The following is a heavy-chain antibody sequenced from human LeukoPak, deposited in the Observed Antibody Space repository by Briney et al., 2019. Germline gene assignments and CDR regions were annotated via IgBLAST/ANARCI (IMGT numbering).Heavy chain of an antibody. D-gene: IGHD3-10*01. V-gene: IGHV1-69*05. CDR3: ARPAGGQPHVAFDI. J-gene: IGHJ3*02. Sequence: SVKVSCKASGGTFTSYAISWVRQAPGQGLEWMGGIIPIFGTANYAQKFQGRVTMTRDTSTSTVYMELSSLRSEDTAVYYCARPAGGQPHVAFDIWGQGTMVTVSS. CDR2: IIPIFGTA. CDR1: GGTFTSYA.